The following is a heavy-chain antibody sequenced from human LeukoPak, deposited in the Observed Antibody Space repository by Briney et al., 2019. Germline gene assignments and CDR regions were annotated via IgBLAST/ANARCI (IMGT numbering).Heavy chain of an antibody. CDR3: ARGGAMVRGVIIGYYYGMDV. Sequence: GASVTVSFTASGYTFTDYYMHWVRPAPGQGGEGMGWINPNSGGTNYAQKFQGRVTITRDTSISTAYMELSRLRSDDTAVYYCARGGAMVRGVIIGYYYGMDVWGQGTTVTVSS. CDR1: GYTFTDYY. CDR2: INPNSGGT. J-gene: IGHJ6*02. D-gene: IGHD3-10*01. V-gene: IGHV1-2*02.